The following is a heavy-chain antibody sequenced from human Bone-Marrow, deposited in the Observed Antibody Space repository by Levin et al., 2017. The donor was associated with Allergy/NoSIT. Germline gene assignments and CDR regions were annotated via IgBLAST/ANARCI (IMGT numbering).Heavy chain of an antibody. J-gene: IGHJ4*02. Sequence: LGGSLRLSCAASGFSFSSYSMNWVRQAPGKGLEWVSYITRSSSTKYYADAVEGRFTISRDNAQNSLYLQMNSLRDEDTAVYYCTRDDYIIDTLDYWGQGTLVTVSS. CDR3: TRDDYIIDTLDY. V-gene: IGHV3-48*02. CDR1: GFSFSSYS. D-gene: IGHD4-11*01. CDR2: ITRSSSTK.